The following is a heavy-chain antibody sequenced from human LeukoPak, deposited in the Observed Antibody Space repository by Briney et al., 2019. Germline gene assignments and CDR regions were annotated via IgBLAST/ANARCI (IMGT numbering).Heavy chain of an antibody. CDR3: ARGQQWLAKFDY. V-gene: IGHV4-34*01. J-gene: IGHJ4*02. CDR1: GGSFSGYY. D-gene: IGHD6-19*01. CDR2: INHSGST. Sequence: SETLSLTCAVYGGSFSGYYWSWIRQPPGKGLEWIGEINHSGSTNYNPSFKSRVTISVDTSKNQFSLKLSSVTAADTAVYYCARGQQWLAKFDYWGQGTLVTVSS.